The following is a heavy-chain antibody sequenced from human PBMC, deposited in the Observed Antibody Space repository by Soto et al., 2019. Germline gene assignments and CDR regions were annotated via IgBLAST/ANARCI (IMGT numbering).Heavy chain of an antibody. J-gene: IGHJ4*02. CDR2: ISYDGSNK. CDR3: AKRVGDYDNY. CDR1: GFTCSTYC. D-gene: IGHD4-17*01. V-gene: IGHV3-30*18. Sequence: GGSLIHSCSASGFTCSTYCMHWVGQAPGKGLEWVAVISYDGSNKYYADSVKGRFTISRDNSKNTLYLQMNSLRAEDTAVYYCAKRVGDYDNYWGQGTLVTVSS.